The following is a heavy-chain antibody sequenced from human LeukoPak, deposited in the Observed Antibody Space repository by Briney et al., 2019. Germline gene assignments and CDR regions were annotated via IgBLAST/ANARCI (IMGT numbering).Heavy chain of an antibody. CDR2: IYPSGST. J-gene: IGHJ5*02. D-gene: IGHD6-13*01. CDR3: AREKGNNWFDP. V-gene: IGHV4-61*02. CDR1: GGSISSDSYY. Sequence: SETLSLTCTVSGGSISSDSYYWSWIRQPAGKGLEWIGRIYPSGSTNYNPSLKSRVTMSVDTSKNQFSLKLSSVTAADTAVYYCAREKGNNWFDPWGQGTLVTVSS.